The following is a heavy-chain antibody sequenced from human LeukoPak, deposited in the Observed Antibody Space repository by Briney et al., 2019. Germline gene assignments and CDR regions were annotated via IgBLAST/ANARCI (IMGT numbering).Heavy chain of an antibody. Sequence: PGGSLRLSCAASGFTFSSYGMSWVRQAPGKGLEWVSAISGSGGTYYADSVKGRFTISRDNSKNTLYLQMNSLRAEDTAVYYCAKGASYFDYWGQGTLVTVSS. CDR2: ISGSGGT. CDR3: AKGASYFDY. V-gene: IGHV3-23*01. CDR1: GFTFSSYG. J-gene: IGHJ4*02.